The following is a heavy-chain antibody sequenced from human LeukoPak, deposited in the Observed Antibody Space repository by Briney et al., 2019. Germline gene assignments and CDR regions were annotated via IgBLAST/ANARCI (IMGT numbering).Heavy chain of an antibody. CDR1: GGSISSYY. CDR3: ARVKGVVTAILDY. CDR2: IYYSGST. Sequence: SETLSLTCTVSGGSISSYYWSWIRQPPGKGLEWIGYIYYSGSTNYNPSLKSRVTISVDTSKTQFSLKLSSVTAADTAVYYCARVKGVVTAILDYWGQGTLVTVSS. D-gene: IGHD2-21*02. J-gene: IGHJ4*02. V-gene: IGHV4-59*01.